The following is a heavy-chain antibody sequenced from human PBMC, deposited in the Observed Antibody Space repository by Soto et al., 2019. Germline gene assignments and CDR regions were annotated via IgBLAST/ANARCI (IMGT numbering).Heavy chain of an antibody. CDR3: ARVPAGSGWYDSWYWFDP. CDR1: GGSISSSSYY. CDR2: IYYSGST. Sequence: PSETLSLTCTVSGGSISSSSYYWGWIRQPPGKGLEWIGSIYYSGSTYYNPSLKSRVTISVDTSKNQFPLKLSSVTAADTAVYYCARVPAGSGWYDSWYWFDPWGQGTLVTVSS. D-gene: IGHD6-19*01. V-gene: IGHV4-39*06. J-gene: IGHJ5*02.